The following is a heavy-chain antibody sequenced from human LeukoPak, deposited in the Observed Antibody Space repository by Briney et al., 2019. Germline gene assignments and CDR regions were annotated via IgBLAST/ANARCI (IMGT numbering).Heavy chain of an antibody. Sequence: PGGSLRLSCAASGFTFGSNPMSWVRQAPGKGLEWVSAISSSGASTHYVDSVKGRFTISRDNSKNTLYLQMNNLRAEDTAVYYCAKRYIGNYYFDYWGQGTLVTVSS. CDR2: ISSSGAST. CDR1: GFTFGSNP. D-gene: IGHD3-16*02. J-gene: IGHJ4*02. CDR3: AKRYIGNYYFDY. V-gene: IGHV3-23*01.